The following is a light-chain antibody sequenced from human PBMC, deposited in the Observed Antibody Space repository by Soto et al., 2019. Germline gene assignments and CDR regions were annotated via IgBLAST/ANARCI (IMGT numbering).Light chain of an antibody. CDR3: SSYRSSTTFV. CDR1: SSDVGAYNY. V-gene: IGLV2-14*01. Sequence: QSALTQPASVSGSPGQSITISCTGTSSDVGAYNYVPWYQQYPGKAPKVIIFEVRKRPSGVSNRFSGSKSGDTASLTFSGLQAEDEADYYCSSYRSSTTFVFGTGTKLTVL. CDR2: EVR. J-gene: IGLJ1*01.